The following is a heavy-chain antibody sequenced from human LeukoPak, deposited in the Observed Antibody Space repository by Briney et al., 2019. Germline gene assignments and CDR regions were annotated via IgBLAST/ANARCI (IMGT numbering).Heavy chain of an antibody. V-gene: IGHV1-24*01. CDR3: ATLYYYASGTYYNAFYFDC. CDR2: FDPEDGET. CDR1: GYALSELS. Sequence: ASVKVSCKVSGYALSELSMHWVRQAPGKGLEWMGGFDPEDGETIYAQKFQGRVTMTEDTSTDTAYMELSSLRSEDTAVYYCATLYYYASGTYYNAFYFDCWGQGTLVTVSS. D-gene: IGHD3-10*01. J-gene: IGHJ4*02.